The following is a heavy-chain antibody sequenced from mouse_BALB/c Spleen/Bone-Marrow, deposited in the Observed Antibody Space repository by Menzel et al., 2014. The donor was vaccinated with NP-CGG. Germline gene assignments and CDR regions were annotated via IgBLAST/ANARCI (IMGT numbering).Heavy chain of an antibody. V-gene: IGHV3-6*02. Sequence: EVKLMESGPGLMNPSQSLSPTCSVTGYSITSGYYWNWIRQFPGNRLEWMGYITYDGSSNYNPSLKNRISITRDTSENQFFLKLNSVTTEDTATYYCARDHYYGSSYLDYWGQGTTLTVSS. CDR1: GYSITSGYY. J-gene: IGHJ2*01. CDR3: ARDHYYGSSYLDY. CDR2: ITYDGSS. D-gene: IGHD1-1*01.